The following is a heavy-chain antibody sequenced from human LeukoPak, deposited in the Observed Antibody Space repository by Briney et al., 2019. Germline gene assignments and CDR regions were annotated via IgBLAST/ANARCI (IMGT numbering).Heavy chain of an antibody. V-gene: IGHV4-39*01. CDR3: ARVGLKSDYDPPYFDL. CDR1: GGPISSTSYY. CDR2: IYYSGNT. D-gene: IGHD5-12*01. Sequence: TPSETLSLTCLVSGGPISSTSYYWGWIRQPPGRGLEWIGNIYYSGNTYNNPSLKSRITISVDTSKNRFSLKLSSVTAADTAFYYCARVGLKSDYDPPYFDLWGRGTLVTVSS. J-gene: IGHJ2*01.